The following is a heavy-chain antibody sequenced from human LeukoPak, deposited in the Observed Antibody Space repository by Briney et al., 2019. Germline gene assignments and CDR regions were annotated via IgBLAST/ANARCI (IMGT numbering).Heavy chain of an antibody. CDR3: ARLPTGYPNWFDT. V-gene: IGHV4-39*01. CDR2: IHYTGST. J-gene: IGHJ5*02. CDR1: GGSISSISSNN. D-gene: IGHD5-18*01. Sequence: SSETLSLTCAVSGGSISSISSNNWAGIRQPPGKGLELIAAIHYTGSTYYNPSFMSRVTISVDTSKNQFSLKLNSLTATDTAVYYCARLPTGYPNWFDTWGQGILVTVSS.